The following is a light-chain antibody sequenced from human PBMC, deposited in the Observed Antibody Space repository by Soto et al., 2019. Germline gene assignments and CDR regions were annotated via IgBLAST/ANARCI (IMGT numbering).Light chain of an antibody. V-gene: IGKV3-15*01. Sequence: EIVMTQSQATLSVSPGERATLSCRASQTVLSNLAWYQQKPGQAPRLLIHGASTRATGFPARFSGSGSGTEFTLTISSLQSEDFAVYYCQQYNNWPITFGQGTLPEIK. J-gene: IGKJ5*01. CDR2: GAS. CDR3: QQYNNWPIT. CDR1: QTVLSN.